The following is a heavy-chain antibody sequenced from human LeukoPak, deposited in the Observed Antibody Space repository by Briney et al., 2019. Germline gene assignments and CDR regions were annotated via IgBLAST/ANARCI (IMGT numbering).Heavy chain of an antibody. CDR1: GFTFSSYG. CDR3: AREGYYGWDAFDI. J-gene: IGHJ3*02. Sequence: PGGSLRLSCAASGFTFSSYGMHWVRQAPGKGLEWVAVISYDGSNKYYADSVKGRFTISRDNSKNTLYLQMNSLRAEDTAVYYCAREGYYGWDAFDIWGQGTMVTVSS. V-gene: IGHV3-30*03. CDR2: ISYDGSNK. D-gene: IGHD3-10*01.